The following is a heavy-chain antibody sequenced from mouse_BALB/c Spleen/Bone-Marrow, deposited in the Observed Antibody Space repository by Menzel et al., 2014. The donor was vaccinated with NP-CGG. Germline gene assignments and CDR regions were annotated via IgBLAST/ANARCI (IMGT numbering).Heavy chain of an antibody. V-gene: IGHV5-4*02. J-gene: IGHJ1*01. CDR2: ISDGGSYT. CDR3: ARDSYYYGSSYWYFDV. CDR1: GFTFSDYY. D-gene: IGHD1-1*01. Sequence: EVQGVESGGGLVKPGGSLKLSCAASGFTFSDYYMYWVRQTPEKGLEWVATISDGGSYTYYPDSVKGRFTISRDNAKNSLYLQMTSLKSEGTAMYYCARDSYYYGSSYWYFDVWGAGTTVTVSS.